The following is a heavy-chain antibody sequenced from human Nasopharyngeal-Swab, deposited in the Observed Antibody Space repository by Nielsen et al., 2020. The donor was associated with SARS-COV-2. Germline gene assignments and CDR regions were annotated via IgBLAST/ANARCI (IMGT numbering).Heavy chain of an antibody. CDR2: ISSSSSYT. D-gene: IGHD2-21*02. J-gene: IGHJ6*02. CDR1: GFTFSDYY. Sequence: GGSLRLSCAASGFTFSDYYMSWIRQAPGKGLEWVSYISSSSSYTNYADSVKGRFTISRDNAKNSLYLQMNRLRAVDTAVYYCARAIVVVTAIRYYYYGMDVWGQGTTVTVSS. CDR3: ARAIVVVTAIRYYYYGMDV. V-gene: IGHV3-11*05.